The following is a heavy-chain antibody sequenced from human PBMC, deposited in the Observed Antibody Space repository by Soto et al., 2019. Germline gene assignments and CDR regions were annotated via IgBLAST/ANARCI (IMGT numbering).Heavy chain of an antibody. Sequence: AGGSLRLSCAASGFTFGSYWMHWVRQAPGKGLMFISQINDDGSSTIYADSVKGRFTTSRDNAKNTLFLQMNSLRAEDTAVYFCVRDSWGIHHWGQGTLVTVSS. V-gene: IGHV3-74*01. CDR2: INDDGSST. CDR3: VRDSWGIHH. D-gene: IGHD7-27*01. J-gene: IGHJ1*01. CDR1: GFTFGSYW.